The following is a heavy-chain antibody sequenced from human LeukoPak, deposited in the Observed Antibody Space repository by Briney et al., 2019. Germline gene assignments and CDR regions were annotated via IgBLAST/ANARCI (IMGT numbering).Heavy chain of an antibody. CDR2: ISYDGSNK. CDR1: GFTFSSYG. J-gene: IGHJ4*02. V-gene: IGHV3-33*05. CDR3: ARGPATVTYLDY. Sequence: GGSLRLSCAASGFTFSSYGMHWVRQAPGKGLEWVAVISYDGSNKYYADSVKGRLTISRDNSKNTLYLQMNSLRAEDTALYYCARGPATVTYLDYWGQGTLVTVSS. D-gene: IGHD4-17*01.